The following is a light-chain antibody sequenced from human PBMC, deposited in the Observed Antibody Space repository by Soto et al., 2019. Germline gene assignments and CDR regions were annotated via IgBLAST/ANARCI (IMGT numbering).Light chain of an antibody. Sequence: QSVLTQPASVSGSPGQSINVSCTGASSDVANDKFVSWYQQHPGKAPKLMIYEGTKRPSGVSDRFSASKSGDTASLTISGLQADDEADYYCCSYAHSATNNYVFGTGTKLTVL. CDR3: CSYAHSATNNYV. CDR2: EGT. CDR1: SSDVANDKF. V-gene: IGLV2-23*01. J-gene: IGLJ1*01.